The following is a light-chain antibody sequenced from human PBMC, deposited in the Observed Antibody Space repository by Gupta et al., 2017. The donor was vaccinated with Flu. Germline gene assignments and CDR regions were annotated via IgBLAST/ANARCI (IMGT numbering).Light chain of an antibody. V-gene: IGLV1-51*01. CDR1: SSNIGINY. CDR3: GTWDNSRSAMI. CDR2: ENH. Sequence: SLVTPPPPLSAAPRQKATTSCSGSSSNIGINYVSWYQQFPGTAPKLLIFENHKRPSGIPDRFSGSKSGTSVTLGITGLQTGDEADYYCGTWDNSRSAMIFGGGTKLTVL. J-gene: IGLJ2*01.